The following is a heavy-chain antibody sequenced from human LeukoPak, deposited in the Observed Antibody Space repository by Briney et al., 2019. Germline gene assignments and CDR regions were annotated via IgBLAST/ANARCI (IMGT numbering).Heavy chain of an antibody. CDR2: INHSGGT. Sequence: PGGSLRLSCAASGFTFSSYAMSWVRQPPGKGLEWIGEINHSGGTNYNPSLKSRVTISVDTSKNQFSLKLSSVTAADTAVYYCARGYCSGGSCSFDYWGQGTLVTVSS. CDR3: ARGYCSGGSCSFDY. CDR1: GFTFSSYA. J-gene: IGHJ4*02. V-gene: IGHV4-34*01. D-gene: IGHD2-15*01.